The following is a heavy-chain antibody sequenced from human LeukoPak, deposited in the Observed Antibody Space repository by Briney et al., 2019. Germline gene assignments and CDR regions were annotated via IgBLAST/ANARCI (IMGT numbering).Heavy chain of an antibody. V-gene: IGHV3-48*01. CDR2: ISSTRSTI. CDR1: GFSFSTNT. Sequence: GGSLRLSCAASGFSFSTNTMNWVRQAPGKGLEWVSSISSTRSTIYYADSVKGRFTISRDNAKNSLYLQMNSLRGEDTAVYYCAGGVSSPRGCYWGQGILVTVSS. CDR3: AGGVSSPRGCY. D-gene: IGHD6-13*01. J-gene: IGHJ4*02.